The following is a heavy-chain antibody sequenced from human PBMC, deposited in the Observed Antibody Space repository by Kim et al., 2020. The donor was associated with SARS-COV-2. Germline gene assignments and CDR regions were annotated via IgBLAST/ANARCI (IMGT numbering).Heavy chain of an antibody. D-gene: IGHD1-26*01. J-gene: IGHJ4*02. V-gene: IGHV3-23*01. Sequence: YADSVKGRFTISRDNSKNTLSRQMNSLRAEDTAVYYCAKGCSGSYYFFDYWGQGTLVTVSS. CDR3: AKGCSGSYYFFDY.